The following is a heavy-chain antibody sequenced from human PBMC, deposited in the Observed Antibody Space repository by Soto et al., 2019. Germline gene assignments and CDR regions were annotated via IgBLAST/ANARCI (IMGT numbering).Heavy chain of an antibody. D-gene: IGHD2-15*01. J-gene: IGHJ4*02. V-gene: IGHV3-23*01. CDR1: GFTFSNYA. CDR2: ISGSNGGT. Sequence: VGSLRLSCAASGFTFSNYAMSWVRQAPGKGLEWVSTISGSNGGTYYADFVKGRFTISRDNSKHTLYLQMNSLRAEDTAVYYCAKDRAGVLAATPFEFWGQGALVPVS. CDR3: AKDRAGVLAATPFEF.